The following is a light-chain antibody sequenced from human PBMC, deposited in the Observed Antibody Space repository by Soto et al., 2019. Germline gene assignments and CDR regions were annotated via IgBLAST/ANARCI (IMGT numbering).Light chain of an antibody. CDR3: QQSTT. J-gene: IGKJ4*01. Sequence: EIVMTQSPATLSVSPGERATLSCRASQSVSSDLAWYQHKPGQAPRLLIYGASTRATGIPVRFSGSGSGTDFTLAISSLQSEDFAVYYCQQSTTFGGGTKVDIK. V-gene: IGKV3-15*01. CDR1: QSVSSD. CDR2: GAS.